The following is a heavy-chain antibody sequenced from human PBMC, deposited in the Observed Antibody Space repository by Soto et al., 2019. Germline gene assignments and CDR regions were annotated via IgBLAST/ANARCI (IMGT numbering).Heavy chain of an antibody. Sequence: GASVKVSCKASGGTFSSYTISWVRQAPGQGLEWMGRIIPILGIANYAQKFQGRVTITADKSTSTAYMELSSLRSEDTAVYYCARDLVPANWEFDPWGQGTLVTVSS. CDR1: GGTFSSYT. V-gene: IGHV1-69*04. D-gene: IGHD7-27*01. CDR2: IIPILGIA. CDR3: ARDLVPANWEFDP. J-gene: IGHJ5*02.